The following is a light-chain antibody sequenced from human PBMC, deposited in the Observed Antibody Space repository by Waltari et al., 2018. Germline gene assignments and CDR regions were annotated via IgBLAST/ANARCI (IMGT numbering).Light chain of an antibody. CDR1: SSNIGGTP. CDR3: AAWDDSLDGYV. Sequence: QSVLTQPPSASGTPGQRVTISCSGSSSNIGGTPVNWYQQFPVRAPKLLIYSNNQRPSGVPDRVSGSKSGTSASLAISGLQSEDEADFYCAAWDDSLDGYVFGTGTKVTVL. CDR2: SNN. V-gene: IGLV1-44*01. J-gene: IGLJ1*01.